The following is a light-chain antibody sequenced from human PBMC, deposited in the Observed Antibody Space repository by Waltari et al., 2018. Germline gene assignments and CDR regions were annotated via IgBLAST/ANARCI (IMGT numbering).Light chain of an antibody. CDR3: CSFAGSNTYV. V-gene: IGLV2-23*01. J-gene: IGLJ1*01. Sequence: HSALTQPASVSGSPGQSITISCTGASSDVGSYNLVPWYQQYPGKAPKLIIYEGSKRPTGVSNRFSGSKSGNTGSLTISGLQVEDEADYYCCSFAGSNTYVLGTGTKVSVL. CDR1: SSDVGSYNL. CDR2: EGS.